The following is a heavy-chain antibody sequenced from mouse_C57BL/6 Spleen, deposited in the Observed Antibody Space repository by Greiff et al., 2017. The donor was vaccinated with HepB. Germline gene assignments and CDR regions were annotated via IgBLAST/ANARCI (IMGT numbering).Heavy chain of an antibody. J-gene: IGHJ2*01. D-gene: IGHD1-1*01. CDR2: IDPETGGT. Sequence: VQLQQSGAELVRPGASVTLSCKASGYTFTDYEMHWVKQTPVHGLEWIGAIDPETGGTAYNQKFKGKAILTADKSSRTAYMGLRSLTSEDSAVYYRTRSDYGSRLDYWGQGTTLTVSS. CDR3: TRSDYGSRLDY. CDR1: GYTFTDYE. V-gene: IGHV1-15*01.